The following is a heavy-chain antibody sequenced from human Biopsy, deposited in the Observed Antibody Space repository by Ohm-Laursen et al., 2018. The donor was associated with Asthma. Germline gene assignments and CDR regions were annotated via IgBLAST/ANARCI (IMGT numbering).Heavy chain of an antibody. CDR1: GFTVSRHH. V-gene: IGHV3-7*01. D-gene: IGHD3-3*02. CDR3: ARTFHFWSPYHAEHYQL. Sequence: SLRLSCAASGFTVSRHHMFWVRQVPGKGLEWVANIKHDGTEKNHVDSLKGRFTISRDNAKNSLYLQMNSLRAEDTAVYYCARTFHFWSPYHAEHYQLWGQGTLVTVSS. J-gene: IGHJ1*01. CDR2: IKHDGTEK.